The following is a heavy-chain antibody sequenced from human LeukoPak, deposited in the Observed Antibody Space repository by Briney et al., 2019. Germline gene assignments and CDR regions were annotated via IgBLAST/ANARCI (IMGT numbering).Heavy chain of an antibody. D-gene: IGHD3-22*01. CDR2: TYYRSKWYN. Sequence: SQTLSLTCAISGDSVSSNSAAWNWIRQSPSRGLEWLGRTYYRSKWYNDYAVSVKSRITINPDTSKNQFSLQLNSVTPEDTAVYYCARDPRSADYYDSSGPNDAFDIWGQGTMVTVSS. CDR1: GDSVSSNSAA. V-gene: IGHV6-1*01. J-gene: IGHJ3*02. CDR3: ARDPRSADYYDSSGPNDAFDI.